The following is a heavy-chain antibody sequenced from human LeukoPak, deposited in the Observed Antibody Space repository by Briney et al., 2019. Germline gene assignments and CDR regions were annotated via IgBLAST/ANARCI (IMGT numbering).Heavy chain of an antibody. V-gene: IGHV4-39*01. CDR2: IYYSGST. Sequence: SETLSLTCTGSGGSISSRSYYWGGIGQPPGKGLEWIGSIYYSGSTYYNPSLKSRFTISVATSKNQFSLKLSSVTAPDTAVYYCAGRYCSSTSCYSGGARSDAFDIWGQGTMVTVSS. D-gene: IGHD2-2*02. J-gene: IGHJ3*02. CDR3: AGRYCSSTSCYSGGARSDAFDI. CDR1: GGSISSRSYY.